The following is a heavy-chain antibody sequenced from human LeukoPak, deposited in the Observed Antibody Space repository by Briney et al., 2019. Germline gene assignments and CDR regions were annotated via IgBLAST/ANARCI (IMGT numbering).Heavy chain of an antibody. V-gene: IGHV1-69*06. Sequence: SVKVSCKASGGTFSSYAISWVRQAPGQGLEWMGGIIPIFGTANYAQKFQGRVTITADKSTSTAYMELSSLRSEDTAVYYCARDWADMSGWYFWGQGTLVTVSS. J-gene: IGHJ4*02. CDR3: ARDWADMSGWYF. CDR1: GGTFSSYA. D-gene: IGHD6-19*01. CDR2: IIPIFGTA.